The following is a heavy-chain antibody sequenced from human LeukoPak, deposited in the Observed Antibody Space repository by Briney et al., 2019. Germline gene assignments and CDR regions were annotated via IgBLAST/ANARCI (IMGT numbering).Heavy chain of an antibody. CDR2: IVNKGKGYGT. J-gene: IGHJ5*02. CDR3: TRDSGTYNWIDP. V-gene: IGHV3-73*01. CDR1: GFTFSGAA. D-gene: IGHD1-26*01. Sequence: PGGSLKLSCAPSGFTFSGAAIRWVWQTPRKGLESGGQIVNKGKGYGTETEYAASATGRFTISRDDSINTAYLQMKSLRTEDTALYYCTRDSGTYNWIDPWGQGTLVTVSS.